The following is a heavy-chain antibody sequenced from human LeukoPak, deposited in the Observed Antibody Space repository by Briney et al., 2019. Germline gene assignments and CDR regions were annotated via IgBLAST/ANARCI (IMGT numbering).Heavy chain of an antibody. Sequence: GGSLRLSCAASGFTFSSYAMIWVRQAPGKGLEWVSGISGSGGSTFYADSVKGRFTISRDNSKNTLYLQMNSLRAEDTAAYYCAKGYYSSGYNWFDPWGQGTLVTVSS. CDR3: AKGYYSSGYNWFDP. CDR2: ISGSGGST. CDR1: GFTFSSYA. V-gene: IGHV3-23*01. D-gene: IGHD3-10*01. J-gene: IGHJ5*02.